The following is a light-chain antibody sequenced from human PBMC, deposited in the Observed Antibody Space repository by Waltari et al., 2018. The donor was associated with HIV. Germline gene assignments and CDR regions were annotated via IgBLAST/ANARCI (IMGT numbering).Light chain of an antibody. CDR3: CSYAGTNWV. J-gene: IGLJ3*02. CDR2: EDS. CDR1: SSDVGSYNI. V-gene: IGLV2-23*01. Sequence: QSALTQPASVSGSPGQSITISCTGTSSDVGSYNIVSWYQHHPGKAPKLMIYEDSKRREGVSNPFSGAKSGNAASLSIYGLQAEDETDYYCCSYAGTNWVFVGGTKLTVL.